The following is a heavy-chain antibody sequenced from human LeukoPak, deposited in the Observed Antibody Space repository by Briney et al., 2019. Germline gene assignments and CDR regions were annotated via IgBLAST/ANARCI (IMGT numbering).Heavy chain of an antibody. CDR1: GFPFSDYA. J-gene: IGHJ4*02. D-gene: IGHD2-2*01. CDR3: AKLGCTGTICYANY. V-gene: IGHV3-23*01. CDR2: IAGGGNGA. Sequence: GGSLRLSCAASGFPFSDYAMTWVRQTPGKGLEWVSVIAGGGNGADYADSVKGRFTISRDNSKNTLYLQMYSLGAEDTALYYCAKLGCTGTICYANYWGQGTLVTVSS.